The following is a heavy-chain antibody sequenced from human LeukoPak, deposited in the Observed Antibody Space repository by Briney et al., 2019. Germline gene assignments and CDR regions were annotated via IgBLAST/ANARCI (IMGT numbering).Heavy chain of an antibody. J-gene: IGHJ4*02. D-gene: IGHD3-16*01. V-gene: IGHV4-59*01. CDR1: GGSISSYY. CDR3: ARGGGWHGLDY. CDR2: IYYSGST. Sequence: SETLSLTCTVSGGSISSYYWSWIRQPPGKGLEWIGYIYYSGSTNYNPSLKSRVTISVDTSKNQFSLKLGSVTAADTAVYYCARGGGWHGLDYWGQGTLVTVSS.